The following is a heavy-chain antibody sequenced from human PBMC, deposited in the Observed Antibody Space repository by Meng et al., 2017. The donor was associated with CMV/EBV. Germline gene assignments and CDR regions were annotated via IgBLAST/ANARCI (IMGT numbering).Heavy chain of an antibody. CDR2: IKQDGSEK. Sequence: GGSLRLSCAASGFTFINYWMSWVRQAPGKGLEWVANIKQDGSEKHYVDSVKGRFTISGDNAKNSVFLQMNSLRVEDTAVYYCARICVTGSACYHFDYWGQGTLVTVSS. J-gene: IGHJ4*02. V-gene: IGHV3-7*01. CDR3: ARICVTGSACYHFDY. D-gene: IGHD2-15*01. CDR1: GFTFINYW.